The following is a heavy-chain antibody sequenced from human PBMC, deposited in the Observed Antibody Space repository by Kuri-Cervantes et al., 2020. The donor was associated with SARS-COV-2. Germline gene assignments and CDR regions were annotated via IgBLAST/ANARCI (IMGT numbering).Heavy chain of an antibody. V-gene: IGHV1-18*01. J-gene: IGHJ3*02. Sequence: ASVKVSCKASGYTFTSYGISWVRQAPGQGLEWMGWISAYNGNTNYAQKLQGRVTMTRDTSISTAYMELSRLRSDDTAVYYCARGPQWLGGDIQDAFDIWGQGTMVTVSS. D-gene: IGHD3-22*01. CDR2: ISAYNGNT. CDR3: ARGPQWLGGDIQDAFDI. CDR1: GYTFTSYG.